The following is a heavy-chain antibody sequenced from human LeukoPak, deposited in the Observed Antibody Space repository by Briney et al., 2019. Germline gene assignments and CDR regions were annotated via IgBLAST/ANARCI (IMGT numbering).Heavy chain of an antibody. J-gene: IGHJ6*02. CDR2: IYYSGST. D-gene: IGHD3-22*01. Sequence: SETLSLTCTVSGGSISSYYWSWIRQPPGKGLEWIGYIYYSGSTNYNPSLKGRVTISVDTSKNQFSLKLRSVTAADTAVYYCASLCYYDSSGYYQPAYYYGMDVWGQGTTVTVSS. V-gene: IGHV4-59*08. CDR3: ASLCYYDSSGYYQPAYYYGMDV. CDR1: GGSISSYY.